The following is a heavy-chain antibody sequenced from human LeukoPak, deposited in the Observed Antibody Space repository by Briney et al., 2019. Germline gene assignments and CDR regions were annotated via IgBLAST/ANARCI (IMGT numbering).Heavy chain of an antibody. Sequence: SETLSLTCAVYGGSFSGYYWSWIRQPPGKGLEWIGEINHSGSTNYNPSLKSRVTISVDTSKNQFSLKLSSVTAADTAVYYCARWRYGSGGSCYFEGRYFDYWGQGTLVTVSS. V-gene: IGHV4-34*01. D-gene: IGHD2-15*01. CDR3: ARWRYGSGGSCYFEGRYFDY. CDR1: GGSFSGYY. J-gene: IGHJ4*02. CDR2: INHSGST.